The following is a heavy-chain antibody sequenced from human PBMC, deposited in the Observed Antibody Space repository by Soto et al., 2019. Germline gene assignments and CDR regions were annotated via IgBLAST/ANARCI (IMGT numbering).Heavy chain of an antibody. CDR3: ASHPGVTY. V-gene: IGHV4-59*01. CDR1: GASINDSH. Sequence: SATLSLTYAVSGASINDSHWSWIRQPPGKGLEWIGFVYYSGSTTYNPSLKSRVTISVDTSKNQFSLKLNSVTAADTAVYYCASHPGVTYWGQGTLVTVSS. CDR2: VYYSGST. J-gene: IGHJ4*02. D-gene: IGHD3-10*01.